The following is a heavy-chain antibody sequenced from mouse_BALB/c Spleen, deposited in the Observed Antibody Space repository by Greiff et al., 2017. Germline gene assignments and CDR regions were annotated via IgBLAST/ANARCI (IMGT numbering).Heavy chain of an antibody. J-gene: IGHJ3*01. V-gene: IGHV5-9-4*01. CDR3: ASLTAAWFAY. CDR1: GFTFSSYA. D-gene: IGHD4-1*01. CDR2: ISSGGSYT. Sequence: EVQRVESGGGLVKPGGSLKLSCAASGFTFSSYAMSWVRQSPEKRLEWVAEISSGGSYTYYPDTVTGRFTISRDNAKNTLYLEMSSLRSEDTAMYYCASLTAAWFAYWGQGTLVTVSA.